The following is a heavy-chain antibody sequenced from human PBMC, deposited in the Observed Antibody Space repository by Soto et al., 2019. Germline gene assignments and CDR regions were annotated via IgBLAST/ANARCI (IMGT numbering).Heavy chain of an antibody. CDR3: ARLFSNFWHYFES. CDR2: IYHSGST. Sequence: QLQLQESGSGLVKPSQTLSLTCAVSGGSIRSGGYSWSWIRQPPGKGLEWIGNIYHSGSTYYSPSLRSRVHISVVRSKNPSALKLSAVTAADTAVYYCARLFSNFWHYFESWGQGTLVTVSS. J-gene: IGHJ4*02. V-gene: IGHV4-30-2*01. CDR1: GGSIRSGGYS. D-gene: IGHD1-7*01.